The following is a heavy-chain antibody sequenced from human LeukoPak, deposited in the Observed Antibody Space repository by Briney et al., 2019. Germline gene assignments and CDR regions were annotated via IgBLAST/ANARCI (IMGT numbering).Heavy chain of an antibody. Sequence: GGSLRLSCAASGFTFSTYSMNWVRQAPGKGLEWVSYISSRGSSIYYGDSVKGRFTISRDNAKNSLYLQMNSLGVEDTAVYYCARDLVSYYNYYMDVWGKGTTVTVSS. CDR3: ARDLVSYYNYYMDV. J-gene: IGHJ6*03. V-gene: IGHV3-48*01. D-gene: IGHD3-16*01. CDR2: ISSRGSSI. CDR1: GFTFSTYS.